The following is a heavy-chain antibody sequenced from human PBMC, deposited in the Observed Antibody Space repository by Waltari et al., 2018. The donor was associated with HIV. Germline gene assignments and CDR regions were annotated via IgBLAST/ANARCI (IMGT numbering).Heavy chain of an antibody. V-gene: IGHV3-53*01. Sequence: EVQLMESGGCLTQPVGCLRLSCVISGFDVRSSFMRWVRQAPGKGLEWVSVIYSNSNTYYVDSGKGRFTIFRDNSKNAVYLQMNSLRAEDTAVYYCARMHRYYGSEQSRYFYFGFAVWGQGTTVTVS. CDR3: ARMHRYYGSEQSRYFYFGFAV. J-gene: IGHJ6*02. D-gene: IGHD3-10*01. CDR1: GFDVRSSF. CDR2: IYSNSNT.